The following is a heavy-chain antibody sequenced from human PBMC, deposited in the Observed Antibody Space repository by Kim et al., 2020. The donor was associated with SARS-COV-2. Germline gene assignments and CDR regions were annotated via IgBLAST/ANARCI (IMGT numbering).Heavy chain of an antibody. Sequence: GGSLRLSCAASGFTFSECWLHWVRQAPGKGLVWVSRIIPDGRSTSYADSVKGRFTISRDNAKNTLYLQMNSLRAEDTAVYYCASGLTPGQHWCQGTLVTV. CDR1: GFTFSECW. CDR2: IIPDGRST. D-gene: IGHD2-15*01. CDR3: ASGLTPGQH. J-gene: IGHJ1*01. V-gene: IGHV3-74*01.